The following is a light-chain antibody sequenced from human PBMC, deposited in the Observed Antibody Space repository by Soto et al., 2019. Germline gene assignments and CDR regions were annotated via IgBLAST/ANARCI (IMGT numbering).Light chain of an antibody. CDR1: SSDVGGYNY. CDR2: DVS. CDR3: SSYTSSSTRV. V-gene: IGLV2-14*01. Sequence: QSALTQPASVSGSPGQSITISCTGTSSDVGGYNYVSWYQQHPGKAPKLMIYDVSNRPSGVSNRFSGSKSGNTASLTISGLKNEDEADYYCSSYTSSSTRVFGTGTKVXVL. J-gene: IGLJ1*01.